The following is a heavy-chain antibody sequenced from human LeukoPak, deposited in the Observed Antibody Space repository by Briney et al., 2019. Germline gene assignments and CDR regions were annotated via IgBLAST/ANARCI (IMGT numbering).Heavy chain of an antibody. D-gene: IGHD5-12*01. CDR3: ARGFGGYDPFDY. Sequence: GGSLRLSCAASGFTFDDYGMSWVRQAPGKGLEWVSGINWNGGSTGYADSVKGRFTISRDNAKNSLYLRMNSLRAEDTALYHCARGFGGYDPFDYWGQGTLVTVSS. V-gene: IGHV3-20*01. CDR1: GFTFDDYG. J-gene: IGHJ4*02. CDR2: INWNGGST.